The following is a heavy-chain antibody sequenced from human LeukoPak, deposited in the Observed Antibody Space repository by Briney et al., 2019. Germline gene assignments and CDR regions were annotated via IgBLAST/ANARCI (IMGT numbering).Heavy chain of an antibody. Sequence: QSGGSLRLSCAASGFTFSSYAMSWVRQAPGKGLEWVSAISGSGGSTYSADSVKGRFTISRDNSKNTLYLQMNSLRAEDTAVYYCAKDQDLVRGSYYLPFDYWGQGTLVTVSS. J-gene: IGHJ4*02. CDR3: AKDQDLVRGSYYLPFDY. CDR1: GFTFSSYA. D-gene: IGHD1-26*01. CDR2: ISGSGGST. V-gene: IGHV3-23*01.